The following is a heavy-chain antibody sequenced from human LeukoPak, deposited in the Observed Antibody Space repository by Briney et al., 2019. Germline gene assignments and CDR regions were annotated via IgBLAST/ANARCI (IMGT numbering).Heavy chain of an antibody. CDR2: INYNGEST. V-gene: IGHV4-34*01. Sequence: SETLSLTCAVSGGSFSGYLWSWIRQPPGKGLEWIGEINYNGESTNYNPSLKSRVTISVDTSKNQFSLKLSSVTAADTAVYYCARGYLVYYYYGMDVWGQGTTVTVSS. CDR1: GGSFSGYL. CDR3: ARGYLVYYYYGMDV. J-gene: IGHJ6*02.